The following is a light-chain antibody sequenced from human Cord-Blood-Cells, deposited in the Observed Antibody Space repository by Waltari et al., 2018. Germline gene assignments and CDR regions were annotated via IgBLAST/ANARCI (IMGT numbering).Light chain of an antibody. J-gene: IGLJ3*02. CDR3: LLSYSGANWV. CDR2: DTS. V-gene: IGLV7-46*01. Sequence: QAVVTQEPSLTVSPGGPVTLTCGSSTGAVTSGHYPYWFQQKPGQAPRTLIYDTSNKHSWTPGRFSGSLLGGKAALTLSGAQPEDEAEYYCLLSYSGANWVFGGGTKLTV. CDR1: TGAVTSGHY.